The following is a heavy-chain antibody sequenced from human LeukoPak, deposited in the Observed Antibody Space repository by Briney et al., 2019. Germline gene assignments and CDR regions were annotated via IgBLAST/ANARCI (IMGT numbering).Heavy chain of an antibody. CDR2: INPSGGST. D-gene: IGHD3-10*01. CDR1: GYTFTSYY. J-gene: IGHJ5*02. V-gene: IGHV1-46*01. Sequence: ASVKVSCKASGYTFTSYYMHWVRQAPGQGLQWMGIINPSGGSTSYAQKFQGRVTMTRDTSISTAYMELSRLRSDDTALYYCARGPNYYGSGRSWFDPWGQGTLVTVSS. CDR3: ARGPNYYGSGRSWFDP.